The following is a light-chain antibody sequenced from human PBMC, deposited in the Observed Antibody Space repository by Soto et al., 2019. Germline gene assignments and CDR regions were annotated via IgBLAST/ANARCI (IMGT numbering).Light chain of an antibody. J-gene: IGKJ2*01. CDR1: QGISSS. Sequence: DIQLTQSPSFLSASVGDRVTITCLASQGISSSLAWYQQKPGKAPNLLIYGASTLQSGVPSRFSGSGSGTEFTLTISSLQPEDFATYYCQQLNSYRYTFGQGTKLEIK. CDR3: QQLNSYRYT. CDR2: GAS. V-gene: IGKV1-9*01.